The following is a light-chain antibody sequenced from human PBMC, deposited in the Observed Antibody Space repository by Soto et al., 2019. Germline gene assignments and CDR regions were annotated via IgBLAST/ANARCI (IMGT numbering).Light chain of an antibody. V-gene: IGKV1-39*01. CDR3: QQSYITPPFT. J-gene: IGKJ3*01. CDR1: QSIRSY. Sequence: DIQMTQSPSSLSASVGDRVTITCRASQSIRSYLNWYQQKPGKAPKLLIYATSNLQSGVPSRFSGSGSGTDFTLTISSLQPEDFATYYCQQSYITPPFTFGPGTKVDI. CDR2: ATS.